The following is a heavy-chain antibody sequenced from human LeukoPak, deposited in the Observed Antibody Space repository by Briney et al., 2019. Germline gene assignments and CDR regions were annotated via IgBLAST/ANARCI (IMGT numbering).Heavy chain of an antibody. CDR2: ISAYNGNT. J-gene: IGHJ5*02. V-gene: IGHV1-18*01. CDR3: ARVVGSYGSGSYGSNWFDP. CDR1: GYTFTSYG. D-gene: IGHD3-10*01. Sequence: ASVKVSCKASGYTFTSYGISWVRQAPGQGLEWMGWISAYNGNTNYAQKLQGRVTTTTDTSTSTAYMELRSLRSDDTAVYYCARVVGSYGSGSYGSNWFDPWGQGTLVTVSS.